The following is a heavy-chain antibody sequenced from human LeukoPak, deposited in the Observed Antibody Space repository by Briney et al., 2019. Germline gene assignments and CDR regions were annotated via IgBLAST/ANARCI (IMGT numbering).Heavy chain of an antibody. CDR1: GYTFTGYY. V-gene: IGHV1-2*04. CDR2: INPNSGGT. J-gene: IGHJ4*02. Sequence: ASVKVSCKASGYTFTGYYMHWVRQAPGQGLEWMGWINPNSGGTNYAQKFQGWVTMTRDTSISTAYMELSRLRSDDTAVYYCARESSITMVRGVPNFDYWGQGTLVTASS. CDR3: ARESSITMVRGVPNFDY. D-gene: IGHD3-10*01.